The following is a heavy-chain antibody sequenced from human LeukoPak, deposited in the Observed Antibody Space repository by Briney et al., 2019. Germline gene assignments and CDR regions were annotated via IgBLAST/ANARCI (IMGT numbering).Heavy chain of an antibody. Sequence: SVRVSCTASGGTFTGYAISWVRHGPGQGLEWMGGIIPIFGTANYGQKFQGRVTITTDESTSTAYMELSSLRSEDTAVYYCARGTGIAAAGIQGYYYYMDVWGKGTTVTVSS. CDR3: ARGTGIAAAGIQGYYYYMDV. D-gene: IGHD6-13*01. J-gene: IGHJ6*03. CDR2: IIPIFGTA. CDR1: GGTFTGYA. V-gene: IGHV1-69*05.